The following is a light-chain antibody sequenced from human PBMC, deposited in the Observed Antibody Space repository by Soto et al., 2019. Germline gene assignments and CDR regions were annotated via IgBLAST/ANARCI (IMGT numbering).Light chain of an antibody. J-gene: IGLJ1*01. CDR2: EDS. Sequence: QSALTQPASVSGSPGQSITISCTGTSNDVGIYKLVSWYQQFPGKAPKLMIYEDSRRPSGVSNRFSGSKSGNTASLTISGLQAEDEADYYCCSYAGSNTYVFGSGPKLTVL. CDR1: SNDVGIYKL. V-gene: IGLV2-23*01. CDR3: CSYAGSNTYV.